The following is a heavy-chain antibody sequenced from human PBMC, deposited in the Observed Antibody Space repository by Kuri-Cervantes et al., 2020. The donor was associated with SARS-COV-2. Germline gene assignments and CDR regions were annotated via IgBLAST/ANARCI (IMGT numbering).Heavy chain of an antibody. CDR1: GGSISSYY. D-gene: IGHD6-6*01. V-gene: IGHV4-59*01. Sequence: SKTLSLTCTVSGGSISSYYWSWIRQPPGKGLEWIGYIYYSGSTNYNPSLKSRVTISVDTSKNQFSLKLSSVTAADTAVYYCARGIEIAALGTYWFDPWGQAIL. CDR2: IYYSGST. CDR3: ARGIEIAALGTYWFDP. J-gene: IGHJ5*02.